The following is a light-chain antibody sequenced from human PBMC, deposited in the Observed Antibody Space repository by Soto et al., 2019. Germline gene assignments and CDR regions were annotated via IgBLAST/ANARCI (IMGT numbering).Light chain of an antibody. CDR1: HVFIANF. CDR2: VAY. CDR3: QQYVISVT. Sequence: LLTQSPGTLSLSPGERATLSCRASHVFIANFLACYQQKPGKAPSLLIYVAYNRDTGMQERFTDSGSGTDLTLTISRLETQDSAMYYCQQYVISVTFGQGTRLEIK. J-gene: IGKJ5*01. V-gene: IGKV3-20*01.